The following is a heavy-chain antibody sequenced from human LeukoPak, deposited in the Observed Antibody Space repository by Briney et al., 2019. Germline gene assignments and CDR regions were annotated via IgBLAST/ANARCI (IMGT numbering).Heavy chain of an antibody. V-gene: IGHV1-8*03. CDR1: GYTFTSYD. J-gene: IGHJ4*02. CDR2: MNPNSGNT. CDR3: ARVTKGRVGATLYYFDY. Sequence: ASVKASCKASGYTFTSYDINWVRQATGQGLEWMGWMNPNSGNTGYAQKFQGRVTITRNTSISTAYMELSSLRSEDTAVYYCARVTKGRVGATLYYFDYWGQGTLVTVSS. D-gene: IGHD1-26*01.